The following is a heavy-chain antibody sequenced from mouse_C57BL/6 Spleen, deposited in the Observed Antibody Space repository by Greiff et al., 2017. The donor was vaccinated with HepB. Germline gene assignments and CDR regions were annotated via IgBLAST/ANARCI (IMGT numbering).Heavy chain of an antibody. CDR3: AREGGTGIAY. CDR1: GYSITSGYD. V-gene: IGHV3-1*01. J-gene: IGHJ3*01. D-gene: IGHD4-1*01. CDR2: ISYSGST. Sequence: EVQLVESGPGMVKPSQSLSLTCTVTGYSITSGYDWHWIRHFPGNKLEWMGYISYSGSTNYNPSLKSRISITHDTSKNHFFLKLNSVTTEDTATYYCAREGGTGIAYWGQGTLVTVSA.